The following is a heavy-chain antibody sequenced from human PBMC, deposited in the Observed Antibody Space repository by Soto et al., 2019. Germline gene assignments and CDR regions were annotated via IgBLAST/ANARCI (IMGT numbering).Heavy chain of an antibody. CDR1: GFTFSSYG. D-gene: IGHD3-3*01. J-gene: IGHJ4*02. V-gene: IGHV3-30*18. CDR3: AKGNRFLEWLLGLFDY. CDR2: ISYDGSNK. Sequence: GGSLRLSCAASGFTFSSYGMHWVRQAPGKGLEWVAVISYDGSNKYYADSVKGRFTISRDNSKNTLYLQMNSLRAEDTAVYYCAKGNRFLEWLLGLFDYWGQGTLVTVSS.